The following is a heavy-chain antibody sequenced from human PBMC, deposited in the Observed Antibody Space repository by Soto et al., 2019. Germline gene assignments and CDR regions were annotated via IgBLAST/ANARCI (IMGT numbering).Heavy chain of an antibody. V-gene: IGHV1-3*01. CDR3: ARDLAPHRAARSMGV. J-gene: IGHJ6*02. CDR1: GYTFTSYA. D-gene: IGHD6-6*01. Sequence: ASVKVSCKASGYTFTSYAMHWVRQAPGQRLEWMGWINAGNGNTKYSQKFQSRVTITRDTSASTAYMELSSLRSEDTAVYYCARDLAPHRAARSMGVWGQGTTVTVSS. CDR2: INAGNGNT.